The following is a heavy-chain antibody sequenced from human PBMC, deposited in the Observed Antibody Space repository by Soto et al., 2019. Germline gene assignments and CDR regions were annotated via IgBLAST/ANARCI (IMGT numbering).Heavy chain of an antibody. D-gene: IGHD6-13*01. V-gene: IGHV1-69*01. J-gene: IGHJ6*02. CDR1: EGPFNSYV. CDR3: ARGRGIASAFHLDV. CDR2: ILPIYGTA. Sequence: QLVQAGGEVRKPGSSVKVSCKDSEGPFNSYVISWVRQAPGQGLEWMGGILPIYGTANYAPKFQGRVTITADESTRTAYMELSSLRSEDMAVYYCARGRGIASAFHLDVWGQGTRVTVSS.